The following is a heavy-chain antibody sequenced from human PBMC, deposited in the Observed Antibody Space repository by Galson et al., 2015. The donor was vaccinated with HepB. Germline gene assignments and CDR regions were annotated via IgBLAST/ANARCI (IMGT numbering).Heavy chain of an antibody. CDR3: AQLGTGY. D-gene: IGHD3-16*01. V-gene: IGHV3-53*01. CDR1: GFSVTSNY. CDR2: IYGGHHT. J-gene: IGHJ4*02. Sequence: SLRLSCAASGFSVTSNYMNWVRQAPGKGLEWVSVIYGGHHTYYADSVKGRFIISRDDSKNKLYLQMNSLRADDTAVYYCAQLGTGYWGQGTLVTVSS.